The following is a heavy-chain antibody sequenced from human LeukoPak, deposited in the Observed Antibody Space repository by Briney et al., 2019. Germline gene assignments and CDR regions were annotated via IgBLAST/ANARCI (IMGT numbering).Heavy chain of an antibody. CDR2: IKQDGSEK. CDR3: ARINSGRHLGDAFDI. J-gene: IGHJ3*02. D-gene: IGHD1-26*01. CDR1: GFTVSSNY. V-gene: IGHV3-7*01. Sequence: QPGGSLRLSCAASGFTVSSNYMSWVRQAPGKGLEWVANIKQDGSEKYYVDSVKGRFTISRDNAKNSLFLQMNSLRAEDTAVYYCARINSGRHLGDAFDIWGQGTTVTVSS.